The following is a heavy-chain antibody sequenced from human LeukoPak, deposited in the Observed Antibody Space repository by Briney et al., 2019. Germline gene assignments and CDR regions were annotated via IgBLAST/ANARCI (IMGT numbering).Heavy chain of an antibody. CDR3: GRDWELRFHQGGFDY. Sequence: SVKVSCKSSGGTFTSYVITWVRQAPGQGLEWMGGIIPLLDTTNYAQKFQGRVTITADDSTNTAYMELSSLRSDDTAVYYCGRDWELRFHQGGFDYWGQGTLVTVSS. J-gene: IGHJ4*02. V-gene: IGHV1-69*13. CDR2: IIPLLDTT. D-gene: IGHD3-3*01. CDR1: GGTFTSYV.